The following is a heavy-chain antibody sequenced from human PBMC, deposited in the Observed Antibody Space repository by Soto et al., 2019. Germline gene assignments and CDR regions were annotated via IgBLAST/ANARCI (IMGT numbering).Heavy chain of an antibody. CDR2: ISYDGGDT. Sequence: GGSLRLSCAASGFTFSTYGMHWVRQAPGMGLEWVAVISYDGGDTHYPDSVKGRFTISRDNSKNTLFLQMNSLRAEDTAVYFCAKGSHYDILTAYHAFDFWGPGTLVTVSS. CDR1: GFTFSTYG. D-gene: IGHD3-9*01. J-gene: IGHJ4*02. CDR3: AKGSHYDILTAYHAFDF. V-gene: IGHV3-30*18.